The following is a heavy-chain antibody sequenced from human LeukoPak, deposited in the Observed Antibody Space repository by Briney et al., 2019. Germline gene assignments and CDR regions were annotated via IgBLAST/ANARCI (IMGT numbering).Heavy chain of an antibody. CDR1: GGSISSYY. J-gene: IGHJ3*02. CDR3: ISFSGGKPPLDAFDI. CDR2: IYTSGST. V-gene: IGHV4-4*07. Sequence: NPSKTLSLTCTVSGGSISSYYWSWIRQPAGNGLEWIGRIYTSGSTNYNPSLKSRDTMSVDTSKNQFSLKLSSVTAAYTAVYYCISFSGGKPPLDAFDIWGQGTMVTVSS. D-gene: IGHD2-15*01.